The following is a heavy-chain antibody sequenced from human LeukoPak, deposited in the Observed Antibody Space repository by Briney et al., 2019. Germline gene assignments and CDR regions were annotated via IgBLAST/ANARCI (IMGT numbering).Heavy chain of an antibody. D-gene: IGHD6-19*01. CDR2: IYYSGST. V-gene: IGHV4-59*08. Sequence: NASETLSLTCTVSGDSISSYYWSWIRQPPGKGLEWIGYIYYSGSTNYNPSLKSRVTISVDTSKNQFSLRLSSVTAADTAIYYCARAVSGRFDYWGQGTLVTVSS. CDR1: GDSISSYY. J-gene: IGHJ4*02. CDR3: ARAVSGRFDY.